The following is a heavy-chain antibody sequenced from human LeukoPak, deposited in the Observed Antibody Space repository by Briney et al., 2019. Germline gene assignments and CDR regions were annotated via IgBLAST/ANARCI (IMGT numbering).Heavy chain of an antibody. CDR1: GGTFSSYA. V-gene: IGHV1-69*04. CDR3: ARDSLTSPTTFYYYYGMDV. Sequence: ASVTVSCKASGGTFSSYAISWVRQAPGQGLEWMGRIIPILGIANYAQKFQGRVTITADRSTSTAYMELSSLRSEDTAVYYCARDSLTSPTTFYYYYGMDVWGQGTTVTVSS. J-gene: IGHJ6*02. CDR2: IIPILGIA. D-gene: IGHD1-7*01.